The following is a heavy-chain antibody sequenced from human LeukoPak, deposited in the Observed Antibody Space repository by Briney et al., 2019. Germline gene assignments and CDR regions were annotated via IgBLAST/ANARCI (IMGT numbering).Heavy chain of an antibody. CDR3: ARGVGGYYYGSGSFSAYFQH. J-gene: IGHJ1*01. CDR2: INHSGST. CDR1: GGSFSGYY. D-gene: IGHD3-10*01. Sequence: SETLSLTCAVYGGSFSGYYWSWIRQPPGKGLEWIGEINHSGSTNYNPSLKSRVTISVDTSKNQFSLKLSSVTAADTAVYYCARGVGGYYYGSGSFSAYFQHWGQGTLVTDSS. V-gene: IGHV4-34*01.